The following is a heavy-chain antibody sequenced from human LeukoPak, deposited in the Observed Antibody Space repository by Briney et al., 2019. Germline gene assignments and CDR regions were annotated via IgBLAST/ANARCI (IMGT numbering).Heavy chain of an antibody. Sequence: SETLSLTCTVSGGSISSYYWSWIRQPPGKGLEWVGYIYYSGSTNYNPSLKSRVTISVDTAKNPFSLKVSSVTAADTAVYYCERSPSMVRGVIYWFDPWGQGTLVTVSS. CDR2: IYYSGST. J-gene: IGHJ5*02. V-gene: IGHV4-59*01. CDR3: ERSPSMVRGVIYWFDP. D-gene: IGHD3-10*01. CDR1: GGSISSYY.